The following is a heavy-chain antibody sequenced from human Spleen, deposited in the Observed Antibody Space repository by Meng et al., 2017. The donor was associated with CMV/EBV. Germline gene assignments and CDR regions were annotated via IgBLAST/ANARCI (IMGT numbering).Heavy chain of an antibody. CDR1: GYTFPNYW. J-gene: IGHJ4*02. CDR2: IYPDDSDT. CDR3: ARRYGDYGLYYFDS. Sequence: SGYTFPNYWIGWVRQLPGKGLEWMGIIYPDDSDTRYSPSFQGQVTISADKSINTAYLQWSSLKASDTAIYYCARRYGDYGLYYFDSWGQGTLVTVSS. V-gene: IGHV5-51*01. D-gene: IGHD4-17*01.